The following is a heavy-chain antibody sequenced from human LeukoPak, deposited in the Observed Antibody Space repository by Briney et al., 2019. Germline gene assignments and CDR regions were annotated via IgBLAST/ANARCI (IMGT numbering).Heavy chain of an antibody. D-gene: IGHD3-10*01. V-gene: IGHV3-30-3*01. CDR1: GFTFSSCA. Sequence: GRSLRLSCAASGFTFSSCAMHWVGQAPGKGLEWVVVISYDGSQKYYADSVKGRFTISRDNAKNTLYLQMNSLRAEDTAVYYCARGTVLLWLGVDYWGQGTLVTVPS. CDR3: ARGTVLLWLGVDY. CDR2: ISYDGSQK. J-gene: IGHJ4*02.